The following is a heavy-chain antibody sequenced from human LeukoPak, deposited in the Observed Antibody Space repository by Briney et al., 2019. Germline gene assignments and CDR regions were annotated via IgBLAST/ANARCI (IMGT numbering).Heavy chain of an antibody. Sequence: GGSLRLSCAASGFTFSTYGMHWVRHAPDKGLEWVAIIWYDGSNKYYADSVKGRFTISRDNSKNTVYLQMNSLRAEDTAVYYCAKTGGSYYAADYWGQGTLVTVSS. CDR1: GFTFSTYG. V-gene: IGHV3-33*06. CDR2: IWYDGSNK. D-gene: IGHD1-26*01. CDR3: AKTGGSYYAADY. J-gene: IGHJ4*02.